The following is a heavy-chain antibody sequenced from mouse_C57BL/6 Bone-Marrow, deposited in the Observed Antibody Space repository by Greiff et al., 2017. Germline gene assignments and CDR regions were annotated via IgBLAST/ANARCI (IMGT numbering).Heavy chain of an antibody. D-gene: IGHD5-1*01. J-gene: IGHJ3*01. Sequence: EVQVVESGGGLVQPKGSLKLSCAASGFSFNTYAMNWVRQAPGKGLEWVARISSKSNNYATYYADSVKDRFTISRDDSESMLYLQMNNLKTEDTAMYDCVVSKSTRRDWLDYWGQGTLVTVSA. CDR3: VVSKSTRRDWLDY. CDR1: GFSFNTYA. CDR2: ISSKSNNYAT. V-gene: IGHV10-1*01.